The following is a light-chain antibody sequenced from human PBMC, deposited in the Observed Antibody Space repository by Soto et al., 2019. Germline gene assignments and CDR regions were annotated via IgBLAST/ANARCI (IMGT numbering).Light chain of an antibody. Sequence: QYALTQPASVSGSPGQSITISCTGTSSDVGSYNLVSWYQQHPGKAPKLMIYEGSKRPSGVSNRFSGSKSGNTASLTISGLQAEAEADYYSCSYAGRSTYGFGTGTKVTVL. CDR2: EGS. J-gene: IGLJ1*01. CDR3: CSYAGRSTYG. CDR1: SSDVGSYNL. V-gene: IGLV2-23*01.